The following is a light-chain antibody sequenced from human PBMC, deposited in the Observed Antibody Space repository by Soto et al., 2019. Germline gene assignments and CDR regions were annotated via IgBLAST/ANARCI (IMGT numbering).Light chain of an antibody. Sequence: DVVMTQSPLSLPVTLGQPASISCRSNQSLVYSDGNTYLNWFQQRPGQSPRRLIYKVSNRDSGAPDRFSGSGSGTDFTLKISRVEAEDVGLYYCMQATHWPLTFGGGTKVELK. CDR3: MQATHWPLT. V-gene: IGKV2-30*01. CDR2: KVS. J-gene: IGKJ4*01. CDR1: QSLVYSDGNTY.